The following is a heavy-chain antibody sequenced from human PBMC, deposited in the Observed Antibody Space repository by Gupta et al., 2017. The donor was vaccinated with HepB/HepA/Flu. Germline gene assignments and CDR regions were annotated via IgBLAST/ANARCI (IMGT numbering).Heavy chain of an antibody. V-gene: IGHV4-34*01. CDR3: ARGRRMLNIVVVPAASFDY. Sequence: GLEWIGEINHSGSTNYNPSLKSRVTISVDTSKNQFSLKLSSVTAADTAVYYCARGRRMLNIVVVPAASFDYWGQGTLVTVSS. J-gene: IGHJ4*02. CDR2: INHSGST. D-gene: IGHD2-2*01.